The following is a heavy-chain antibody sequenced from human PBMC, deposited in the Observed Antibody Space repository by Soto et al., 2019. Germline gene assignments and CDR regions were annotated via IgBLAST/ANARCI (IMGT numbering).Heavy chain of an antibody. V-gene: IGHV3-30-3*01. CDR1: GFTFSSYA. CDR2: ISYDGSNK. Sequence: GGSLRLSCAASGFTFSSYAMHWVRQAPGKGLEWVAVISYDGSNKYYADSVKGRFTISRDNSKNTLYLQMNSLRAEDTAVYYCARDGIAARLLYFDYWGQGTLVTVSS. CDR3: ARDGIAARLLYFDY. D-gene: IGHD6-6*01. J-gene: IGHJ4*02.